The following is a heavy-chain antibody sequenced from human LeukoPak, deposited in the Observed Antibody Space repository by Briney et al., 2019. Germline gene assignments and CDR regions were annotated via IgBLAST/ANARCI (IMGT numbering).Heavy chain of an antibody. V-gene: IGHV4-59*01. CDR2: IYYTGST. D-gene: IGHD5-18*01. CDR1: GGSISSYY. Sequence: SETLSLTCTISGGSISSYYWSWIRQPPGKGLEWIGYIYYTGSTNHNPSLKSRVTISVDTSKNQFSLKLSSVTAADAAVYYCARGEGYSYDLDYWGQGTLVTVSS. J-gene: IGHJ4*02. CDR3: ARGEGYSYDLDY.